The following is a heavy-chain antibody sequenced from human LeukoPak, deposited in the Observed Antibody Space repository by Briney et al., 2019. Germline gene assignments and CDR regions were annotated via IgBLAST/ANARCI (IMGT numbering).Heavy chain of an antibody. J-gene: IGHJ4*02. V-gene: IGHV4-61*02. Sequence: SETLSLTCTVSGGSISSGSYYWSWIRQPAGKGLEWIGRIYTSGSTNYNPSLKSRVTISVDTSKNQFSLKLSSVTAADTAVYYCARVPSGWYNFDYWGQGTLITVSS. CDR1: GGSISSGSYY. D-gene: IGHD6-19*01. CDR2: IYTSGST. CDR3: ARVPSGWYNFDY.